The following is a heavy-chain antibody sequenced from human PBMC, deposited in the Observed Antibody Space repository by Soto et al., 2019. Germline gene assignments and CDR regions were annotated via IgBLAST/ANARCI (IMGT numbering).Heavy chain of an antibody. CDR2: VFHTGGT. J-gene: IGHJ4*02. Sequence: QVQLQESGPGLVKPSETLSLTCTVSSDSIAGENWWSWVRQPPGLGLEWIGEVFHTGGTTYNPSLKRRGTMEGDQSKNQFCLQLISATAADTAVYYCARVFASGSGWMYCLDFWGQGTLVSVSS. V-gene: IGHV4-4*02. D-gene: IGHD6-19*01. CDR1: SDSIAGENW. CDR3: ARVFASGSGWMYCLDF.